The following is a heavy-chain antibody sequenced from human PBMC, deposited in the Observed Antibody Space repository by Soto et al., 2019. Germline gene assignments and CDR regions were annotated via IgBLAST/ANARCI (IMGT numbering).Heavy chain of an antibody. CDR2: INPNSGGT. CDR1: GYTFTGYY. CDR3: AITMVRGVMGYFDY. D-gene: IGHD3-10*01. Sequence: ASVKVSCKASGYTFTGYYMHWVRQAPGQGLERMGWINPNSGGTNYAQKFQGRVTMTRDTSISTAYMELSRLRSDDTAVYHCAITMVRGVMGYFDYWGQGTPVTVSS. V-gene: IGHV1-2*02. J-gene: IGHJ4*02.